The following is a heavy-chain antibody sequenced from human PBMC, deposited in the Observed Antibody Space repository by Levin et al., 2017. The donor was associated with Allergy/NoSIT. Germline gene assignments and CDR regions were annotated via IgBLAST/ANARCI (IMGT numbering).Heavy chain of an antibody. J-gene: IGHJ4*02. Sequence: GESLKISCAASGFTFSSYSMHWARQAPDKGLEWVAVISFDGNNKYYADSVKGRFTISRDNSNNTLYLQMNSLRTDDTAVYYCARRWYLDSLGIDYWGQGTLVTVSS. CDR2: ISFDGNNK. D-gene: IGHD3-9*01. CDR3: ARRWYLDSLGIDY. CDR1: GFTFSSYS. V-gene: IGHV3-30-3*01.